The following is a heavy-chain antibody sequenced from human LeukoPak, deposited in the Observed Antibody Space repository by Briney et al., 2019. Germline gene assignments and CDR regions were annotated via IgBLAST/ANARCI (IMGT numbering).Heavy chain of an antibody. Sequence: GGSLRLSCAASGFTFSSYSMNWVRQAPGKGLEWVSSISSSSSYIYYADSVKGRFTISRDNAKNSLYLQMNSLRAEDTAVYYCARENHGYPTDYYGMDVWGQGTTVTVSS. CDR3: ARENHGYPTDYYGMDV. D-gene: IGHD5-24*01. CDR2: ISSSSSYI. J-gene: IGHJ6*02. V-gene: IGHV3-21*01. CDR1: GFTFSSYS.